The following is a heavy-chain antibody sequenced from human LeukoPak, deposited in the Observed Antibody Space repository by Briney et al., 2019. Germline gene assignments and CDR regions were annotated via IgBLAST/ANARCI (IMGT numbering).Heavy chain of an antibody. J-gene: IGHJ6*02. Sequence: SVKVSCKASGGTFSSYAISWVRQAPGQGLEWMGGIIPIFGTANYAQKFQGRVTITADESTSTAYMELSSLRSEDTAVYYCARDLVPDAYIVDGPLNYYYYYGMDVWGQGTTVTVSS. D-gene: IGHD2-15*01. CDR2: IIPIFGTA. CDR1: GGTFSSYA. V-gene: IGHV1-69*01. CDR3: ARDLVPDAYIVDGPLNYYYYYGMDV.